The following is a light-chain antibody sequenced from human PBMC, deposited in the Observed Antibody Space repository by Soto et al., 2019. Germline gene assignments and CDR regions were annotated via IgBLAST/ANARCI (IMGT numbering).Light chain of an antibody. CDR3: QQYGRSPPFT. Sequence: EIVLTQSPGTLSLSPGERATLSCRASQSVSSTYIAWYQQKPGQAPRVLIYGASSRGTGIPDRFSGSGSGTDFTLTISRLEPEDFAVYFCQQYGRSPPFTFGQGTKVEIK. V-gene: IGKV3-20*01. J-gene: IGKJ2*01. CDR1: QSVSSTY. CDR2: GAS.